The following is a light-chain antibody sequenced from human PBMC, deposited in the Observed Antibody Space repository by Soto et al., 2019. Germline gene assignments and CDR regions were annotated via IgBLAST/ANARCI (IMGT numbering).Light chain of an antibody. CDR3: QSYDSSLRGYV. CDR1: SANIGAAYN. J-gene: IGLJ1*01. V-gene: IGLV1-40*01. CDR2: GNN. Sequence: QSVLTQPPSVSWSPGQRVTISCTGSSANIGAAYNVDWYQQLPGTAPKLLIYGNNNRPSGVPARFSGSKSGTSASLAIAGLQAEDEGDYYCQSYDSSLRGYVFGTGTKVTVL.